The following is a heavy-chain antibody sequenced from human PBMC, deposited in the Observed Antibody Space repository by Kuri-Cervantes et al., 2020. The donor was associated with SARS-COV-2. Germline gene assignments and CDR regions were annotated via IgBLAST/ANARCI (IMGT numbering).Heavy chain of an antibody. CDR2: INPNSGGT. CDR1: GYTFTGYY. V-gene: IGHV1-2*02. CDR3: ARDLQYVVVVAASVGD. D-gene: IGHD2-15*01. J-gene: IGHJ4*02. Sequence: ASAKVSCKASGYTFTGYYMHWVRQAPGQGLEWMGWINPNSGGTNYAQKFQGRVTMTRDTSISTAYMELSRLRSDDTAVYYCARDLQYVVVVAASVGDWGQGTLVTVSS.